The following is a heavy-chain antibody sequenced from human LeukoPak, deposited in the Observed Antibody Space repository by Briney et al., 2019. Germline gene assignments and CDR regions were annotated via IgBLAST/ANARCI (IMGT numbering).Heavy chain of an antibody. Sequence: SETLSLTCSVSGGPINNYFWNWLRQPPGRGLEWIGHVYYTGSTRYNPSLKSRVFISIDTSMNQFSLKLSSVTAADTAVYYCAQRARAEADTSPDNWIDPWGQGTLVTVSS. V-gene: IGHV4-59*08. CDR1: GGPINNYF. D-gene: IGHD6-13*01. J-gene: IGHJ5*02. CDR3: AQRARAEADTSPDNWIDP. CDR2: VYYTGST.